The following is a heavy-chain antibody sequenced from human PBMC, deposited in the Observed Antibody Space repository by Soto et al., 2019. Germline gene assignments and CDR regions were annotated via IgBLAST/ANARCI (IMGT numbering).Heavy chain of an antibody. J-gene: IGHJ4*02. V-gene: IGHV3-53*01. CDR3: ARPGGFKEYYFDY. CDR2: IYSGGST. Sequence: GGSLRLSCAASGFTVSSNYISCVRQAPGRGLVWGSVIYSGGSTYYADSVNGRFTISRDNSKNTLYLQMNSLRADDTAVYYCARPGGFKEYYFDYWGQGTLVTVSS. CDR1: GFTVSSNY. D-gene: IGHD3-16*01.